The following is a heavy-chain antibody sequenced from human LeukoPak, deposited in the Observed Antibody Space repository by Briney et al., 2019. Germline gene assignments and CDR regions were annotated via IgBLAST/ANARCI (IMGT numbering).Heavy chain of an antibody. V-gene: IGHV1-18*01. CDR1: GYTFTSYG. CDR2: ISAYNGNT. D-gene: IGHD3-3*01. J-gene: IGHJ3*02. CDR3: ARSITIFGVVTLDAFDI. Sequence: GESLKISCKGSGYTFTSYGISWVRQAPGQGLEWMGWISAYNGNTNYAQKLQGRVTMTTDTSTSTAYMELRSLRSDDTAVYYCARSITIFGVVTLDAFDIWGQGTMVTVSS.